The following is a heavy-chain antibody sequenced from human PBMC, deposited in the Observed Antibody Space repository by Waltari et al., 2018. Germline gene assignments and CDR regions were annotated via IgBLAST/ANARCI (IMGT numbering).Heavy chain of an antibody. CDR3: ARDRLVVVTARGAFDI. D-gene: IGHD2-21*02. V-gene: IGHV1-69*01. Sequence: QVQLVQSGAEVKKPGSSVKVSCKASGGTFSSYAISWVRQAPGQGLEWMGGIIPIFGTANYAQKFQSRVTITADESTSTAYMELSSLRSEDTAVYYCARDRLVVVTARGAFDIWGQGTMVTVSS. J-gene: IGHJ3*02. CDR2: IIPIFGTA. CDR1: GGTFSSYA.